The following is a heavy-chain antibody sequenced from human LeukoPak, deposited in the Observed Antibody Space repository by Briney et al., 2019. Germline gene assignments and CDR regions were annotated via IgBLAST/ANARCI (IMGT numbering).Heavy chain of an antibody. D-gene: IGHD1-26*01. CDR2: ITSGFTP. J-gene: IGHJ4*02. V-gene: IGHV3-23*01. CDR3: AKDYSDSRVGDVFFES. Sequence: GGSLRILCAASGLTFSNYAMSWFRQAPGKGLEWVSGITSGFTPHYADSVKGRFTISRDNSKNTFHLQMNSLRAEDTAVYYCAKDYSDSRVGDVFFESWGQRPLVTVSS. CDR1: GLTFSNYA.